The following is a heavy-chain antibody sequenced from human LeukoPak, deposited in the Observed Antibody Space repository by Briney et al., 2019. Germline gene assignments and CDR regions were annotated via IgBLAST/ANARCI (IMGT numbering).Heavy chain of an antibody. J-gene: IGHJ4*02. D-gene: IGHD4-23*01. V-gene: IGHV1-2*02. CDR2: INPNSGGT. Sequence: GASVKVSCKASGYIFTDYYMHWVRQAPGQGLECMGWINPNSGGTHFAQKLQGRVTMTRDTSISTAYMELTRLRSDDTAVYYCARAQGGTVASLAHYFDYWGQGTLVTVSS. CDR3: ARAQGGTVASLAHYFDY. CDR1: GYIFTDYY.